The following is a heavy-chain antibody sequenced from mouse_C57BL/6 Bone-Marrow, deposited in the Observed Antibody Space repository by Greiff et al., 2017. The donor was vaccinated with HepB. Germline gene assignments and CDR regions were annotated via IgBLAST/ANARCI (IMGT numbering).Heavy chain of an antibody. CDR3: AREYYGNCYVASWFAY. Sequence: VQLQQPGAELVKPGASVKLSCKASGYTFTSYWMHWVKQRPGQGLEWIGMIHPNSGSTNYNEKFKSKATLTVDKSSSTAYMQLSSLTSEDSAVYYCAREYYGNCYVASWFAYWGQGTLVTVSA. J-gene: IGHJ3*01. CDR1: GYTFTSYW. D-gene: IGHD1-1*01. CDR2: IHPNSGST. V-gene: IGHV1-64*01.